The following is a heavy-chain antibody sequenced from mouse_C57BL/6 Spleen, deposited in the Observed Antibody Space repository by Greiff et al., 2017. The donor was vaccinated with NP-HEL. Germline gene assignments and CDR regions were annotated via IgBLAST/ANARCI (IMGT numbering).Heavy chain of an antibody. V-gene: IGHV5-4*01. J-gene: IGHJ4*01. CDR1: GFTFSSYA. CDR3: ARDMTTVVALYAMDY. CDR2: ISDGGSYT. D-gene: IGHD1-1*01. Sequence: EVQGVESGGGLVKPGGSLKLSCAASGFTFSSYAMSWVRQTPEKRLEWVATISDGGSYTYYPDNVKGRFTISRDNAKNNLYLQMSHLKSEDTAMYYCARDMTTVVALYAMDYWGQGTSVTVSS.